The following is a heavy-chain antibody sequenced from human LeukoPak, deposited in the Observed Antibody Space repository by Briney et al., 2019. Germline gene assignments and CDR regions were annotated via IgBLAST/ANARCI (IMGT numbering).Heavy chain of an antibody. CDR2: IYYSGST. J-gene: IGHJ5*02. D-gene: IGHD3-3*01. CDR3: ARGGNDFWSGLMYNWFDP. V-gene: IGHV4-61*01. CDR1: GYSISSGYY. Sequence: PSETLSLTRAVSGYSISSGYYWNWIRQPPGKGLEWIGYIYYSGSTNYNPSLQSRVTISVDTSKNQFSLKLTSVTAADTAMYYCARGGNDFWSGLMYNWFDPWGQGTLVTVSS.